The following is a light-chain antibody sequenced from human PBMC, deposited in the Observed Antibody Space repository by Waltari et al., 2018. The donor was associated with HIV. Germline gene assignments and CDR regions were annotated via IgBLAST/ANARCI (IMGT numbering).Light chain of an antibody. CDR3: SSYTSSSTLVV. Sequence: QSALTQPASVSGSPGQSITISCTGTSSDVGGYNYVSWYQQHPGKAPKLMLYEVSNRPSGVSNRFSGSKSGNTAYLTISGLQAEDEADYYCSSYTSSSTLVVFGGGTKLTVL. V-gene: IGLV2-14*01. CDR2: EVS. J-gene: IGLJ2*01. CDR1: SSDVGGYNY.